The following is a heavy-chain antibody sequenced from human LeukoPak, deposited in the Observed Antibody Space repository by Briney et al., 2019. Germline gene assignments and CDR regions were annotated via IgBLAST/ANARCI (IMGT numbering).Heavy chain of an antibody. J-gene: IGHJ4*02. CDR3: ARTPYCGGDCYGYFDY. D-gene: IGHD2-21*02. Sequence: SETLSLTCTVSDGSISSYYWSWIRQPPGKGLEWIGYIYYSGSTNYNPSLKSRVTISVDTSKNQFSLKLSSVTAADTAVYYCARTPYCGGDCYGYFDYWGQGTLVTVSS. CDR2: IYYSGST. V-gene: IGHV4-59*01. CDR1: DGSISSYY.